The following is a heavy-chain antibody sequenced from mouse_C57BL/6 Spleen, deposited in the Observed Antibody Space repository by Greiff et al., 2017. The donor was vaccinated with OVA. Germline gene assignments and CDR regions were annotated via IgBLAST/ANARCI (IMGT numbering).Heavy chain of an antibody. V-gene: IGHV1-82*01. J-gene: IGHJ2*01. D-gene: IGHD1-1*01. CDR1: GYAFSSSW. Sequence: QVQLQQSGPELVKPGASVKISCKASGYAFSSSWMNWVKQRPGKGLEWIGRIYPGDGDTNYNGKFKGKATLTADKSSSTAYMQLSSLTSEDSAVYFCAREGVVEYYFDYWGQGTTLTVSS. CDR3: AREGVVEYYFDY. CDR2: IYPGDGDT.